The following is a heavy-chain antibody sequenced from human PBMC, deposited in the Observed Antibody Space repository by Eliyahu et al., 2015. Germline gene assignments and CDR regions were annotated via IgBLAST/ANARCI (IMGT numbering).Heavy chain of an antibody. D-gene: IGHD3-10*01. CDR3: ARGATGDRLGY. CDR1: GFXFSTXS. Sequence: VQLVESGGDLVQPGGSLSLSCAASGFXFSTXSMNWVRQASGKGREWVSYISSSSTTMYYADSVKGRFTISRDNAKNSLFLQMNSLRAEDTAVYYCARGATGDRLGYWGQGTLVTVSS. J-gene: IGHJ4*02. CDR2: ISSSSTTM. V-gene: IGHV3-48*04.